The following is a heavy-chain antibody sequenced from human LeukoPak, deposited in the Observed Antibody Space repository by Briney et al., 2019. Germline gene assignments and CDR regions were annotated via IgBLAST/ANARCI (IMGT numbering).Heavy chain of an antibody. J-gene: IGHJ6*03. CDR2: IYTSGST. CDR3: ARDKMVGATIDYYYYYYMDV. Sequence: PSETLSLTCTVSGYSISSGYYWAWIRQPPGKGLEWIGRIYTSGSTNYNPSLKSRVTMSVDTSKNQFSLKLSSVTAADTAVYYCARDKMVGATIDYYYYYYMDVWGKGTTVTISS. CDR1: GYSISSGYY. D-gene: IGHD1-26*01. V-gene: IGHV4-38-2*02.